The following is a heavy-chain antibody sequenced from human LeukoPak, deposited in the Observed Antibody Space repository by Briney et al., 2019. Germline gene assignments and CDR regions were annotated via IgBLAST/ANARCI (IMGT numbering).Heavy chain of an antibody. D-gene: IGHD5-12*01. CDR3: ARVDRRGYSDYTAILPDY. J-gene: IGHJ4*02. V-gene: IGHV5-51*01. CDR2: IYPGDSDT. CDR1: GYSFNTYW. Sequence: GESLKISCKGSGYSFNTYWIGWVRQMPGKGLEWMGIIYPGDSDTKYSPSFQGQVTVSADKSISTAYLQWNSLKASDTAMYYCARVDRRGYSDYTAILPDYWGQGTLVTVSS.